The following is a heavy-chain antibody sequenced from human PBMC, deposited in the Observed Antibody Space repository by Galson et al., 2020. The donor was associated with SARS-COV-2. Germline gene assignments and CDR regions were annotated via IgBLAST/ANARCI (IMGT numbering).Heavy chain of an antibody. J-gene: IGHJ5*02. CDR2: FDPEDGET. Sequence: ASVKVSCKVSGYTLTELSMHWVRQAPGKGLEWMGGFDPEDGETIYAQKFQGRVTMTEDTSTDTAYMELSSLRSEDTVVYYCATGSPLVVPNWVDPWGQGTLVTVSS. CDR3: ATGSPLVVPNWVDP. D-gene: IGHD2-21*01. V-gene: IGHV1-24*01. CDR1: GYTLTELS.